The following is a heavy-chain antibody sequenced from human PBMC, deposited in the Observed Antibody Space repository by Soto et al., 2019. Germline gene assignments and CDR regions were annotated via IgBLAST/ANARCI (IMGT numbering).Heavy chain of an antibody. Sequence: EVQLVESGGDLVQPGGSLRLSCEASGFTFSTYWMHWVRHTPGKGLVWVSRINPAGTITNYADSVKGRFAVFRDSAKTTLYLPMNSLRAEDTAGYYCAGGPQGRYRFDNWGQGTLVTVSS. D-gene: IGHD1-1*01. J-gene: IGHJ4*02. V-gene: IGHV3-74*01. CDR3: AGGPQGRYRFDN. CDR1: GFTFSTYW. CDR2: INPAGTIT.